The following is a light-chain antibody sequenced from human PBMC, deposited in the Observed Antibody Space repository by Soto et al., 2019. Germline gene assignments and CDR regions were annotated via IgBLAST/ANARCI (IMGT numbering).Light chain of an antibody. V-gene: IGLV2-8*01. Sequence: QSALTQPPSASGSPGQSVTISCTGTSSDVGGYKYVSWYQQHPGKAPKLMIYEVNKRPSGVPDRFSGSKSGNTASLTVSGLQAEYEADYYCSSYAGSNNFVFGTGTKVTVL. CDR3: SSYAGSNNFV. CDR2: EVN. CDR1: SSDVGGYKY. J-gene: IGLJ1*01.